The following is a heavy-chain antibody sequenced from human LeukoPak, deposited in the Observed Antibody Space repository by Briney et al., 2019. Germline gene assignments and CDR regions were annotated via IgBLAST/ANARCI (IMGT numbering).Heavy chain of an antibody. D-gene: IGHD3-22*01. V-gene: IGHV3-21*01. J-gene: IGHJ6*02. CDR1: GFSFSSYE. CDR3: ARTTYYYDSSGYYYVGGMDV. CDR2: ISSSSSYI. Sequence: PGGSLRLSCAASGFSFSSYEMNWVRQAPGKGLEWVSSISSSSSYIYYADSVKGRFTISRDNAKNSLYLQMNSLRAEDTAVYYCARTTYYYDSSGYYYVGGMDVWGQGTTVTVSS.